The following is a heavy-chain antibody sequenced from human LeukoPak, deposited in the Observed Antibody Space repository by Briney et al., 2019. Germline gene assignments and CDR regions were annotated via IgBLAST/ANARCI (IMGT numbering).Heavy chain of an antibody. V-gene: IGHV3-21*01. CDR3: AELGITMIGGV. CDR2: INGSGGST. CDR1: GFTFSSYS. J-gene: IGHJ6*04. D-gene: IGHD3-10*02. Sequence: GGSLTLSCAASGFTFSSYSRNWIRQPPGKGLEWISAINGSGGSTYYAYSVKGRFTISRDNAKISLYLKMNSLRAEDTAVYYCAELGITMIGGVWGKGTTVTISS.